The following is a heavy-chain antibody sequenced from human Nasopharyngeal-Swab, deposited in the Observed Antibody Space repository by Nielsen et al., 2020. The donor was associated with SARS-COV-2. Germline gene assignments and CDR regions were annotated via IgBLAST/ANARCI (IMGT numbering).Heavy chain of an antibody. Sequence: GESLKISCAASGFTFSSYWMSWVRQAPGKGLEWVSAISGSGGSTYYADSVKGRFTISRDNSKNTLYLQMNSLRAEDTAVYYCARDLDGSYSPFDYWGQGTLVTVSS. V-gene: IGHV3-23*01. CDR2: ISGSGGST. D-gene: IGHD1-26*01. CDR1: GFTFSSYW. J-gene: IGHJ4*02. CDR3: ARDLDGSYSPFDY.